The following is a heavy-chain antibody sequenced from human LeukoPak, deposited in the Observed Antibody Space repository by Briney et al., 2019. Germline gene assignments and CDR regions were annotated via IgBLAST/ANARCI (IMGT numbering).Heavy chain of an antibody. CDR1: GFTFSSYS. V-gene: IGHV3-21*01. CDR3: ATSIAARLMYYFDY. CDR2: ISSSSSYI. J-gene: IGHJ4*02. D-gene: IGHD6-6*01. Sequence: VGSLRLSCAASGFTFSSYSMNWVRQAPGKGLEWVSSISSSSSYIYYADSVKGRFTISRDNAKNSLYLQMNSLRAEDTAVYYCATSIAARLMYYFDYWGQGTLVTVSS.